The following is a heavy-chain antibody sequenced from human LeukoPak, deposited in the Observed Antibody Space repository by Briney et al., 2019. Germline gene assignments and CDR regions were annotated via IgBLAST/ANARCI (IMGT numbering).Heavy chain of an antibody. Sequence: ASVKVSCKASGYTFTGYYMHWVRKAPGQGLEWTGWINPNSGDTNYAQKFQGRVTMTRDTSITTAYMELSRLRSDDTAVYYCARLRIQQGYCFDYWGQGTLVTVSS. V-gene: IGHV1-2*02. CDR2: INPNSGDT. J-gene: IGHJ4*02. CDR3: ARLRIQQGYCFDY. D-gene: IGHD5-18*01. CDR1: GYTFTGYY.